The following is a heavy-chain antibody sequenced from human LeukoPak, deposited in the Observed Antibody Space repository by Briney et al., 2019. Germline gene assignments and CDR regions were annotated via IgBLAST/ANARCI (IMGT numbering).Heavy chain of an antibody. CDR3: ARVGSTPAKLDH. Sequence: PSETLSLTCAVSGVSFGRYSWTWIRQSPGKGLECIGEINFSGYTKYNPSLKSRVTMSVDTSKNQFSLKLASVTAADTAIYFCARVGSTPAKLDHWGQGTLVTVSS. V-gene: IGHV4-34*01. CDR2: INFSGYT. D-gene: IGHD2-2*01. J-gene: IGHJ4*02. CDR1: GVSFGRYS.